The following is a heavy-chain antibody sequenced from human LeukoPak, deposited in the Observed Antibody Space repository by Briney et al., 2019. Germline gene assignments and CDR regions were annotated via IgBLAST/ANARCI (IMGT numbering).Heavy chain of an antibody. J-gene: IGHJ4*02. Sequence: NPSQTLSLTCAVSGGSISSGGYSWSWIRQPPGKGLEWIGYIYHSGSTYYNPSLKSRVTISVDTSKNQFSLKLSSVTAADTAVYYCARDAIFYDGSGSYYFDYWGQGTLVTVSS. CDR2: IYHSGST. D-gene: IGHD3-10*01. V-gene: IGHV4-30-2*01. CDR3: ARDAIFYDGSGSYYFDY. CDR1: GGSISSGGYS.